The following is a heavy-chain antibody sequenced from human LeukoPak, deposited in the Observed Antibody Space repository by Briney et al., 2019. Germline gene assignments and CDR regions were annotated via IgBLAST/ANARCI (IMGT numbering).Heavy chain of an antibody. CDR3: ARVTQGRDAYNGGDY. D-gene: IGHD5-24*01. Sequence: ASVKVSCKASGYTFTSYYMHWVRQAPGQGLEWMGIINPSGGSTSYAQKFQGRVTMTRDTSTSTVYMELSSLRSEDTAVYYCARVTQGRDAYNGGDYWGQGTLVTVSS. J-gene: IGHJ4*02. CDR2: INPSGGST. V-gene: IGHV1-46*01. CDR1: GYTFTSYY.